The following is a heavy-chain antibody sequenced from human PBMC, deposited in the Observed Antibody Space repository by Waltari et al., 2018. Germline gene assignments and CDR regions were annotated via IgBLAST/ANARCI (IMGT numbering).Heavy chain of an antibody. J-gene: IGHJ5*02. CDR2: IKQDGSGK. CDR1: GFTFSSYW. Sequence: EVQLVESGGGLVQPGGSLRLSCAASGFTFSSYWMSWVRQAPGKGLEWGANIKQDGSGKYYVDSVKGRFTVSRDNAKNSLYLQMNSLRAEDTAVYYCASWGQNGIDPWGQGTLVTVSS. D-gene: IGHD3-16*01. V-gene: IGHV3-7*01. CDR3: ASWGQNGIDP.